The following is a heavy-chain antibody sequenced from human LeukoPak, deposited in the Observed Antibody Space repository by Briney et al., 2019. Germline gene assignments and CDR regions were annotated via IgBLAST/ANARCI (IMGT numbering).Heavy chain of an antibody. CDR2: IYYSGST. J-gene: IGHJ5*02. CDR3: ARDLRQQLVQYWSDP. D-gene: IGHD6-13*01. Sequence: PSETLSLTCTVSGGSISRYYWSWIRQPPGKGLEWIGYIYYSGSTNYNPSLKSRVTISLDTSKNQFSLKLSSVTAADTAVYYCARDLRQQLVQYWSDPWGQGTLVTVSS. V-gene: IGHV4-59*01. CDR1: GGSISRYY.